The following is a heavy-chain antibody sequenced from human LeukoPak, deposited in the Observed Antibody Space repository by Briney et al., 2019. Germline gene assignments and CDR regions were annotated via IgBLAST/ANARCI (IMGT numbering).Heavy chain of an antibody. V-gene: IGHV3-23*01. CDR3: AKVVSGSSSIFSSAFDI. CDR1: GFTFSSYA. Sequence: GGSLRLSCAASGFTFSSYAMSWVRQAPGKGLEWVSVISGSGGSTDYADSVKGRFTISRDNSNNTLYLQMNSLRVEDTAVYYCAKVVSGSSSIFSSAFDIWGQGTMVTVSS. D-gene: IGHD6-13*01. CDR2: ISGSGGST. J-gene: IGHJ3*02.